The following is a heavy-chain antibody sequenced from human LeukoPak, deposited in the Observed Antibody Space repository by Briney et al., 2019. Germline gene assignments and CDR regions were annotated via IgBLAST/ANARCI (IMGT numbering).Heavy chain of an antibody. CDR2: IYYSGNT. J-gene: IGHJ4*02. CDR3: ARQTGSGLFILP. V-gene: IGHV4-39*01. D-gene: IGHD3/OR15-3a*01. Sequence: SETLSLTCTVSGVSISSSNSYWGWIRQPPGKGLEWVGSIYYSGNTHYNASLKSQFSISIDTSKNPFSLRLTAVTAADTAVYYCARQTGSGLFILPGGQGTLVTVSS. CDR1: GVSISSSNSY.